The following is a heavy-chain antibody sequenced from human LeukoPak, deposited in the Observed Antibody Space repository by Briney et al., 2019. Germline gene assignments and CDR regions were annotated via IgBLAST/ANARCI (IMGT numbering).Heavy chain of an antibody. Sequence: ASVKVSCKASGYTFTSYGISWVRQAPGQGLEWMGWISAYNGNTNYAQKLQGRVTMTTDTSTSTAYMELRSLRSDDTAVYYCARAGSGWGSYRSSVDYWGQGTLVTVSS. D-gene: IGHD3-16*02. CDR1: GYTFTSYG. CDR3: ARAGSGWGSYRSSVDY. CDR2: ISAYNGNT. J-gene: IGHJ4*02. V-gene: IGHV1-18*01.